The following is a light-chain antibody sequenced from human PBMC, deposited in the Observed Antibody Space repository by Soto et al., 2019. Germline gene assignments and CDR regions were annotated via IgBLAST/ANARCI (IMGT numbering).Light chain of an antibody. CDR1: QYVISSS. CDR2: DAS. J-gene: IGKJ1*01. Sequence: EIVLTQSPGTLSLSPGEGATFYCRASQYVISSSGAGNQQKPGQAPRLLIEDASSRATGIPDRCSGRGSGTDCTLTISRLEPEDLAVYYCQQYGSSPRTFGQGTKVDIK. CDR3: QQYGSSPRT. V-gene: IGKV3-20*01.